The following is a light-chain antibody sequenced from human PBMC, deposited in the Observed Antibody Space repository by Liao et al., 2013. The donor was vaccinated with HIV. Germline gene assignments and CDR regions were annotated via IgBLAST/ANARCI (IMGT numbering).Light chain of an antibody. Sequence: SYELTQPPSASVSPGQTASITCSGHKLGDKYACWYQQKPGQSPVLVIYQDTKRPSGIPERFSGSNSGNTATLTISGTQAMDEADFYCQAWDSSTAHVVFGGGTKLTVL. CDR1: KLGDKY. J-gene: IGLJ2*01. V-gene: IGLV3-1*01. CDR3: QAWDSSTAHVV. CDR2: QDT.